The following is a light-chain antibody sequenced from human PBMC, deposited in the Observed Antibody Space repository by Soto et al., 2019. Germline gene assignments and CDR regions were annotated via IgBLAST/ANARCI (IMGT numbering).Light chain of an antibody. CDR2: AAS. Sequence: DIQMTQSPSTLSASVGDRVTITCRASQSIGSWLAWYQQKPGKAPKLLIYAASSLQSGVPSRFSGSGSGTDFTLTISSLQPEDFATYYCQQSYSTLAFGPGTKVDIK. J-gene: IGKJ3*01. CDR1: QSIGSW. CDR3: QQSYSTLA. V-gene: IGKV1-39*01.